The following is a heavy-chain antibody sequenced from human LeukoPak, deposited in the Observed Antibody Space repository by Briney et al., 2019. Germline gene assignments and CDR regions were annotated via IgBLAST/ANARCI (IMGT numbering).Heavy chain of an antibody. J-gene: IGHJ4*02. V-gene: IGHV4-39*07. CDR3: ARDLQCYYDSSGYPAPIDY. Sequence: SETLSLTCTVSGSSISSSSYYWGWIRQPPGKGLEWTGSIYYSGSTYYNPSLKSRVTISVDTSKNQFSLKLSSVTGADTAVYYCARDLQCYYDSSGYPAPIDYWGQGTLVTVSS. D-gene: IGHD3-22*01. CDR2: IYYSGST. CDR1: GSSISSSSYY.